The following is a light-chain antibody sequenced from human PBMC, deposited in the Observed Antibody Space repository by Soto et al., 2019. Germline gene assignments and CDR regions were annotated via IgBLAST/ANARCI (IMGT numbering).Light chain of an antibody. Sequence: EIVLTQSPGTLSLSPGESATLSCRAGQSVSSSYLAWYQQKPGQAPRLLIFGASSRATGIPDRFSGGGSGTDFTLTISRLEPEGFAVYYCQQYGSSPLTFGGGTKVEIK. CDR2: GAS. CDR1: QSVSSSY. V-gene: IGKV3-20*01. CDR3: QQYGSSPLT. J-gene: IGKJ4*01.